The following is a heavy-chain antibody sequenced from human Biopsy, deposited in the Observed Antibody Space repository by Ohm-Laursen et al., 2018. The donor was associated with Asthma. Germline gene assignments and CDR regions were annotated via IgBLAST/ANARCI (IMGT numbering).Heavy chain of an antibody. CDR3: ARAQEYYDSRGYYRSFDY. Sequence: TLSLTSTVSYGYITSVGYFCPWTRQHPGKGLEGNGIIYNSGYTYYNPSLKSRVSISIDTSKNQFSLKLSSVTAADTAVYYCARAQEYYDSRGYYRSFDYWGQGTLVTVSS. D-gene: IGHD3-22*01. CDR2: IYNSGYT. J-gene: IGHJ4*02. V-gene: IGHV4-31*03. CDR1: YGYITSVGYF.